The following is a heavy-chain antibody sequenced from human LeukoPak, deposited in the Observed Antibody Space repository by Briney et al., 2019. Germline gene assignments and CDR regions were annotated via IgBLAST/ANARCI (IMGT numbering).Heavy chain of an antibody. J-gene: IGHJ6*03. Sequence: SETLSLTCTVSDDSITMYYWTWIRQPPGKGLEWIGYVDHTGSTNFNPSLNGRVSISRDTSKNLFSLRLRSVTAADTAVYFCARGRVSSSTWYSTYYYYSYMDVWGKGTTVTVSS. CDR2: VDHTGST. CDR3: ARGRVSSSTWYSTYYYYSYMDV. V-gene: IGHV4-59*01. D-gene: IGHD1-1*01. CDR1: DDSITMYY.